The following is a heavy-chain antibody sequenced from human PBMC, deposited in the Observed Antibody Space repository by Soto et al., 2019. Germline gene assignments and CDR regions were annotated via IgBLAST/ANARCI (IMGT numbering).Heavy chain of an antibody. CDR2: ISGSGGSK. V-gene: IGHV3-23*01. CDR3: AKGAYCGGDCYGRPWD. CDR1: GFTFSSYA. D-gene: IGHD2-21*02. J-gene: IGHJ4*02. Sequence: EVQLLESGGGLVQPGGSLRLSCAASGFTFSSYAMSWVRQAPGKGLEWVSAISGSGGSKYYADSVKGRFTISRDNSENTLYLQMNSLGAEDTAVYYCAKGAYCGGDCYGRPWDWGQGTLVTVSS.